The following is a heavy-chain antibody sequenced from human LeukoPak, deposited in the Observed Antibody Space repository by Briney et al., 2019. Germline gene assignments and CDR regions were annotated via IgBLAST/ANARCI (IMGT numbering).Heavy chain of an antibody. D-gene: IGHD6-13*01. CDR2: IKQDGSEK. CDR1: GFGFSNYW. V-gene: IGHV3-7*01. Sequence: GGSLRLSCAASGFGFSNYWMSWVRQAPGKGLEWVANIKQDGSEKYYVDSVKGRFTISRDNAKNSLYLQMNSLRAEDTAVYYCARDLSSGWYGLWGQGTLVTVSS. J-gene: IGHJ4*02. CDR3: ARDLSSGWYGL.